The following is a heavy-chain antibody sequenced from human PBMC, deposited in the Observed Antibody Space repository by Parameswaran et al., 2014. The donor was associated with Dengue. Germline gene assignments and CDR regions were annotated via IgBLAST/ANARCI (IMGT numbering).Heavy chain of an antibody. CDR2: INPNSGGT. D-gene: IGHD4-17*01. V-gene: IGHV1-2*02. CDR3: ALTTVTTFYDY. Sequence: WVRQAPGQGLEWMGWINPNSGGTNYAQKFQGRVTMTRDTSISTAYMELSRLRSDDTAVYYCALTTVTTFYDYWGQGTLVTVSS. J-gene: IGHJ4*02.